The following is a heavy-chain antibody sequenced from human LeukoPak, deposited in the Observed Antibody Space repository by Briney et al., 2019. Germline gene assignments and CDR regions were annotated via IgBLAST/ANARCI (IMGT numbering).Heavy chain of an antibody. CDR2: ISYDGSNK. Sequence: GGSLRLSCAASGFTFSSYGMHWVRQAPGKGLEWVAVISYDGSNKYYADSVKGRFTISRDNAKNSLFLQMNSLRAEDTAVYYCARDGSGRVPEMSAPDYWGQGTLVTVSS. CDR3: ARDGSGRVPEMSAPDY. D-gene: IGHD3-10*01. J-gene: IGHJ4*02. V-gene: IGHV3-30*12. CDR1: GFTFSSYG.